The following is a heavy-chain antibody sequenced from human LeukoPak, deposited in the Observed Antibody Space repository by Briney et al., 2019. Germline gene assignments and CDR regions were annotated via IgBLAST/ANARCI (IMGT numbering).Heavy chain of an antibody. J-gene: IGHJ6*03. Sequence: SETLSLTCNVSGDSMSSSSYYWGWIRQPPGKGLEWIGSVYYSGSTNYNPSLKSRVTISVDTSKNQFSLKLSSVTAADTAVYYCTRGSIAYYYMDVWGKGTTVTISS. V-gene: IGHV4-61*05. CDR2: VYYSGST. D-gene: IGHD3-22*01. CDR1: GDSMSSSSYY. CDR3: TRGSIAYYYMDV.